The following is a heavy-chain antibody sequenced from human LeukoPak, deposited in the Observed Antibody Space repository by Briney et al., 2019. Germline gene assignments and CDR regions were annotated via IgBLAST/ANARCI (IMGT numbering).Heavy chain of an antibody. CDR1: GFTFSSYA. V-gene: IGHV3-23*01. J-gene: IGHJ3*02. CDR2: ISGSGGST. CDR3: AKDVPDIVVVVAATSLGAFDI. D-gene: IGHD2-15*01. Sequence: GGSLRLSCAASGFTFSSYAMSRVRQAPGRGLEWVSAISGSGGSTYYADSVKGRFTISRDNSKNTLYLQMNSLRAEDTAVYYCAKDVPDIVVVVAATSLGAFDIWGQGTMVTVSS.